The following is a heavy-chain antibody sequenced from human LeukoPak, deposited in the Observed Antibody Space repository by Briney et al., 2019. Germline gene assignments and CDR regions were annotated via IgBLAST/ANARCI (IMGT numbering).Heavy chain of an antibody. CDR1: GGSISSSSYY. J-gene: IGHJ4*02. D-gene: IGHD6-6*01. CDR3: ARGGVAARPPYDY. Sequence: PSETLSLTCTVSGGSISSSSYYWGWIRQPPGKGLEWIGSIYYSGSTYYNPSLKSRATISVDTSKNQFSLKLSSVTAADTAVYYCARGGVAARPPYDYWGQGTLVTVSS. CDR2: IYYSGST. V-gene: IGHV4-39*07.